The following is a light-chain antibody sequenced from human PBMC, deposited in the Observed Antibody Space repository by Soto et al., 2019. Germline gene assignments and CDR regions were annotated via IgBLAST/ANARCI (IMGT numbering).Light chain of an antibody. J-gene: IGKJ1*01. CDR1: QSVSGSY. V-gene: IGKV3-20*01. CDR2: GAS. CDR3: QQYDNWPPWT. Sequence: EIVLTQSPATLSLSPGARAPLSCRARQSVSGSYLAWSQQKPGQAPRLLIYGASTRAAGIPDRFSGSGSGTEFTLTISSLESEDFAVYYCQQYDNWPPWTFGQGTKV.